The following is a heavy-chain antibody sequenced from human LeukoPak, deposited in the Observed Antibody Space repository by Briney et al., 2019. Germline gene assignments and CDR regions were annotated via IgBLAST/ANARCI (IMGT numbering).Heavy chain of an antibody. V-gene: IGHV3-21*01. CDR1: GFTFSSYS. CDR3: ARALASIAARREGDYYYYMDV. D-gene: IGHD6-6*01. Sequence: PGGSLRHSCAASGFTFSSYSMNWVRQAPGKGLEWVSSISSSSSYLYYADSVKGRFTISRDNAKNSLYLQMNSLRAEDTAVYYCARALASIAARREGDYYYYMDVWGKGTTVTVSS. J-gene: IGHJ6*03. CDR2: ISSSSSYL.